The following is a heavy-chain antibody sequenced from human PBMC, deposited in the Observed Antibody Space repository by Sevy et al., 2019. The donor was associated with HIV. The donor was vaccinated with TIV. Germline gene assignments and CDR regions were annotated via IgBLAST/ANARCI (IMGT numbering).Heavy chain of an antibody. J-gene: IGHJ5*02. V-gene: IGHV3-30-3*01. CDR1: GFTFSSYA. CDR3: ARDQHDYAGNLRTGWFDP. D-gene: IGHD4-17*01. CDR2: ISYDGSNK. Sequence: GGSLRLSCAASGFTFSSYAMHWVRQAPGKGLEWVEVISYDGSNKYYADSVKGRFTISRDNSKNTLYLQVKSLRTEDTAVYYCARDQHDYAGNLRTGWFDPWGQGTLVTVSS.